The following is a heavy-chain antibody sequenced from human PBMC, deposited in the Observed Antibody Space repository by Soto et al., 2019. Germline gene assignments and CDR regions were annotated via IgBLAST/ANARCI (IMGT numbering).Heavy chain of an antibody. CDR1: GYTFTSYG. D-gene: IGHD5-18*01. CDR3: ARDSVPDTAMVMGGPGSWFDP. J-gene: IGHJ5*02. Sequence: GASVKVSCKASGYTFTSYGISWVRQAPGQGLEWMGWISAYNGNTNYAQKLQGRVTMTTDTSTSTAYIELRSLRFDDTAVYYCARDSVPDTAMVMGGPGSWFDPWGQGTLVTVSS. CDR2: ISAYNGNT. V-gene: IGHV1-18*01.